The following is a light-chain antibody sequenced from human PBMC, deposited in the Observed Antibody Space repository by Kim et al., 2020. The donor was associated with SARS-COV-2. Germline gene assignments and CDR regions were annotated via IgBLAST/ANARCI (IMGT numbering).Light chain of an antibody. CDR3: QQYNNWPPMYT. J-gene: IGKJ2*01. CDR2: GAS. V-gene: IGKV3-15*01. CDR1: QSVSSN. Sequence: EIVMTHSPATLSVSPGERATLSCRASQSVSSNLAWYQQKPGQAPRLLIYGASTRATGIPARFSGSGSGTEFTLTISSLQSEDFAVYYCQQYNNWPPMYTFGQGTKLE.